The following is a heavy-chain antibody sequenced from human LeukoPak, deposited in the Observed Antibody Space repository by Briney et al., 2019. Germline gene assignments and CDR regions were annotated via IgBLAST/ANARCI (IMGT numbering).Heavy chain of an antibody. V-gene: IGHV4-31*03. CDR1: GGSISSGGYY. Sequence: SETLSLTCTVSGGSISSGGYYWSWIRQHPGKGLEWIGYIYYSGSTYYNPSLKSRDTISVDTSKNQFSLKLSSVTAADTAVYYCARYCSSTSCYLYYGMDVWGQGTTVTVSS. J-gene: IGHJ6*02. CDR3: ARYCSSTSCYLYYGMDV. D-gene: IGHD2-2*01. CDR2: IYYSGST.